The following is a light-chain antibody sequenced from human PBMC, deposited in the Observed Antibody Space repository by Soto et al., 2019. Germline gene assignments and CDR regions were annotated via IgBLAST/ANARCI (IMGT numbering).Light chain of an antibody. CDR3: QQYGSSFRYT. CDR1: QSVNGNY. CDR2: GAS. J-gene: IGKJ2*01. V-gene: IGKV3-20*01. Sequence: EIVLTQSPGTLSLSPGERATLSCRASQSVNGNYLTWYQQKPGQAPRLLIHGASTRATGTPDRFSGSGSGIVFTLTIIRLEPEDCAVYYCQQYGSSFRYTFGQRTTLAI.